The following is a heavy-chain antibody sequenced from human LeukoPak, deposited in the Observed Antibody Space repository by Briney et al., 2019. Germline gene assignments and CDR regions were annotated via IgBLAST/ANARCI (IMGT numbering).Heavy chain of an antibody. D-gene: IGHD3-10*01. V-gene: IGHV4-30-4*01. CDR2: IYYSGST. CDR1: GGSISSGDYY. J-gene: IGHJ4*02. CDR3: ARDRYYGSGYDY. Sequence: SETLSLTCTVSGGSISSGDYYWSWIRQPPGKGLAWIGYIYYSGSTYYNPSLKSRVTISVDTSKNQFSLKLSSVTAADTAVYYCARDRYYGSGYDYWGQGTLVTVSS.